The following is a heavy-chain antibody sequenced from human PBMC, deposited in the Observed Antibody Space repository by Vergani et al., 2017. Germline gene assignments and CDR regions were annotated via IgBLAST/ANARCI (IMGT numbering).Heavy chain of an antibody. Sequence: QVQLVQSGAEVKKPGASVKVSCKASGYTFTSYYMHWVRQAPGQGLEWMGIINPSGGSTSYAQKFQGRVTMTRDTSTSTVYMELSSLRSEDTAVYYCARDLRVVTAIPDAFDIWGQGTMVTVSS. V-gene: IGHV1-46*01. J-gene: IGHJ3*02. D-gene: IGHD2-21*02. CDR3: ARDLRVVTAIPDAFDI. CDR2: INPSGGST. CDR1: GYTFTSYY.